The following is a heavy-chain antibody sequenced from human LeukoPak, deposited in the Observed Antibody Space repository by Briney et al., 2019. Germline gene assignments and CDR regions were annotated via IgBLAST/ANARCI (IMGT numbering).Heavy chain of an antibody. CDR3: ARGATISSGWITFDP. CDR1: GYTFG. J-gene: IGHJ5*02. D-gene: IGHD3-22*01. V-gene: IGHV1-18*01. CDR2: ISGYNGNT. Sequence: ASVKVSCKASGYTFGISWVRQAPGQGLEWMGWISGYNGNTNYAQKLQGRVTMTTDTSTSTAYMELRSLRSDDTAVYYCARGATISSGWITFDPWGQGTLVTVSS.